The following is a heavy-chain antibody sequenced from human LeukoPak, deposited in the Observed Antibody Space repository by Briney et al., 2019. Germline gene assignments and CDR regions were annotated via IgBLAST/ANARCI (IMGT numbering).Heavy chain of an antibody. V-gene: IGHV5-51*01. CDR1: GYSFTSHW. CDR2: IYPGDSDT. Sequence: GESLKISCKASGYSFTSHWIGWVRQMPGKGLEWVANIYPGDSDTRYSPSFQGQVTISADKSISTAYLQWSSLKASDTAMYYCARHYDIYDYYGMDVWGQGTTVTVSS. J-gene: IGHJ6*02. D-gene: IGHD3-9*01. CDR3: ARHYDIYDYYGMDV.